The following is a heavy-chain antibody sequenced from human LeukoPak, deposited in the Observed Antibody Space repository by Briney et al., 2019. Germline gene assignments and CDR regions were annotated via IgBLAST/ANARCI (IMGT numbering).Heavy chain of an antibody. Sequence: GGSLRLSCAASGFTFSDYYMNWIRQAPGKGLEWLSYIISSGSHIYYADSLKGRFTVSRDNAKNSLYLQMNSLRAVDTAVYYCARQWPSSGWYEDALDVWGQGTTVTVSS. CDR2: IISSGSHI. CDR1: GFTFSDYY. V-gene: IGHV3-11*01. D-gene: IGHD6-19*01. J-gene: IGHJ6*02. CDR3: ARQWPSSGWYEDALDV.